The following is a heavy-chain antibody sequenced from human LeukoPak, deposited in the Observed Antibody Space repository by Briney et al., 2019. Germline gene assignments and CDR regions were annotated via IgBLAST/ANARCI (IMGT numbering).Heavy chain of an antibody. CDR1: GFTFSSHL. Sequence: GGSLRLSCAASGFTFSSHLMHWVRQAPGKGLEWFGRIKSKTDGGTTDYAAPVKGRFTISRDDSKNTLYLQMNSLKTEDTAVYYCTTDGGRYYYDSSGYSSFDYWGQGTLVTVSS. CDR3: TTDGGRYYYDSSGYSSFDY. CDR2: IKSKTDGGTT. J-gene: IGHJ4*02. V-gene: IGHV3-15*07. D-gene: IGHD3-22*01.